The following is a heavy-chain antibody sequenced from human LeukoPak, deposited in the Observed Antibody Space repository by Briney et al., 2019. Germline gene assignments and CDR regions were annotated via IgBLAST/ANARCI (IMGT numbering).Heavy chain of an antibody. CDR3: ARGPEYYDFWSGYSAADY. V-gene: IGHV3-21*01. Sequence: PGGSLRLSCVASGFSFGSYGMSWFRQAPGKGLEWVSTIHYSDGTTYYADSVKGRFTISRDNAKNSLYLQMNSLRAEDTAVYYCARGPEYYDFWSGYSAADYWGQGTLVTVSS. CDR1: GFSFGSYG. D-gene: IGHD3-3*01. J-gene: IGHJ4*02. CDR2: IHYSDGTT.